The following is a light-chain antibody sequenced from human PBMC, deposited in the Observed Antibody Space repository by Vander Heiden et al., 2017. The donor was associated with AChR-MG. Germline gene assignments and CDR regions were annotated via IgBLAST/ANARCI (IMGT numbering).Light chain of an antibody. CDR2: SKN. CDR3: AAWDDSLNGHWV. V-gene: IGLV1-44*01. Sequence: QSVLTHPPSASGTPGQRVTISCSGSRPNLGSYTVNWDHQAPGTAPKLLIFSKNERPSGVPDRFSGSRSGTSASLAISGLQSEDEADYYCAAWDDSLNGHWVFGGGTKLTVL. CDR1: RPNLGSYT. J-gene: IGLJ3*02.